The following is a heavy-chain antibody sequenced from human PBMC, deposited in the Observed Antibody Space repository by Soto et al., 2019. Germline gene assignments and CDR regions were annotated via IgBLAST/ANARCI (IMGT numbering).Heavy chain of an antibody. V-gene: IGHV3-73*01. CDR2: IRSKANSYAT. Sequence: EVQLVESGGGLVQPGGSLKLSCAASGFTFSGSAMHWVRQASGKGLEWVGRIRSKANSYATAYAASVKGRFTISRDDSKNTAYLQMNSLKTDDTAVYYCTRTGVNCSGGSCYYYYMDVWGKGTTVTVSS. J-gene: IGHJ6*03. CDR3: TRTGVNCSGGSCYYYYMDV. D-gene: IGHD2-15*01. CDR1: GFTFSGSA.